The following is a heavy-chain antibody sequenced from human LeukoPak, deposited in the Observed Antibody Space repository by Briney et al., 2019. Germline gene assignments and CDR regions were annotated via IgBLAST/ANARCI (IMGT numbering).Heavy chain of an antibody. CDR3: ASHYDILTYAFDI. J-gene: IGHJ3*02. D-gene: IGHD3-9*01. CDR1: GGSISSSSYY. CDR2: IYYSGST. Sequence: SETLSLTCTVSGGSISSSSYYWGWIRQPPGKGLEWIGSIYYSGSTYYNPSLKSRVTISGDTSKNQFSLKLSSVAAADTAVYYCASHYDILTYAFDIWGQGTMVTVSS. V-gene: IGHV4-39*07.